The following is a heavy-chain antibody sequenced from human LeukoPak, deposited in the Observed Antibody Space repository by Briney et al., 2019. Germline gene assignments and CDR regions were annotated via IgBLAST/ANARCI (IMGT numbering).Heavy chain of an antibody. D-gene: IGHD3-9*01. J-gene: IGHJ3*02. Sequence: SSQTLSLTCTVSGGSISSGGHYWSWIRQHPGKGLEWIGYIYYSGSTYYNPSLKSRVTISVDTSKNQFSLKLSSVTAADTAVYYCARARGYPTGHAFDIWGQGTMVTVSS. CDR3: ARARGYPTGHAFDI. V-gene: IGHV4-31*03. CDR2: IYYSGST. CDR1: GGSISSGGHY.